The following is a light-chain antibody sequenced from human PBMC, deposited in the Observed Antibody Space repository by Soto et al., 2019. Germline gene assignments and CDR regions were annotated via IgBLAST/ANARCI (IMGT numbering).Light chain of an antibody. CDR2: DAS. J-gene: IGKJ5*01. Sequence: DIQMTQSPSSLSASVGDRVTITCQASQDISNYLNWYQQKPGKAPKLLIYDASNLETGVPSRFSGSGSGTDFTFTISSLQPEDIATYYCQQYDNLPPTITFXQGTRTEIK. V-gene: IGKV1-33*01. CDR3: QQYDNLPPTIT. CDR1: QDISNY.